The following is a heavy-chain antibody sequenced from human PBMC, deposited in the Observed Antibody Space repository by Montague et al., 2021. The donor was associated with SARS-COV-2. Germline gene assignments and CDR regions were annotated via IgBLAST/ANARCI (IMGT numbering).Heavy chain of an antibody. V-gene: IGHV4-39*01. CDR3: ARLSWIPTAEPPTFDY. Sequence: SDTLSLTCSVSGGSITNSNYYWVWIRQPPGKGLEWIGRIFYKGSTYYNPYFKSRLTLSVDTSKNQFPLRLRSVTAADTAVYFCARLSWIPTAEPPTFDYWGQGALVTISS. J-gene: IGHJ4*02. CDR2: IFYKGST. CDR1: GGSITNSNYY. D-gene: IGHD5-18*01.